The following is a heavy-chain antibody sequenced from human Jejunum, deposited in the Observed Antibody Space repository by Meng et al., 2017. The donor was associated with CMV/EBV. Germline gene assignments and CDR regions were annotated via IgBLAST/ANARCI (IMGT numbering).Heavy chain of an antibody. CDR2: IKQDGSEK. J-gene: IGHJ4*02. D-gene: IGHD3-10*01. V-gene: IGHV3-7*01. Sequence: LSCAASGFPFSTYWMTWVRQAPGKGLEWVANIKQDGSEKYYVESVKGRFTISRDNAKNLLFLQMNSLRVEDTAMYYCARNARGSGYWGQGTLVTVSS. CDR1: GFPFSTYW. CDR3: ARNARGSGY.